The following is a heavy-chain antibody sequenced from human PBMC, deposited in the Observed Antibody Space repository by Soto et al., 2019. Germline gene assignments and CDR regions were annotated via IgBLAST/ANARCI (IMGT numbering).Heavy chain of an antibody. CDR1: GGSISSGGYY. V-gene: IGHV4-31*03. D-gene: IGHD4-17*01. Sequence: SEILSLTCTVSGGSISSGGYYWSWIRQHPGKGLEWIGYIYYSGSTSSNPSLKSRVTISVDTSKNQFSLKLSSVTAADTAVYFCARDPLYDYGDLSHVFDIWAQGTMVTVS. CDR3: ARDPLYDYGDLSHVFDI. J-gene: IGHJ3*02. CDR2: IYYSGST.